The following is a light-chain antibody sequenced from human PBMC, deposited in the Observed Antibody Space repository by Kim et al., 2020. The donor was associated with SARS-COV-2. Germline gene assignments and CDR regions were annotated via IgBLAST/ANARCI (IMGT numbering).Light chain of an antibody. V-gene: IGLV4-69*01. CDR2: IYSDGKH. CDR3: QTWGSGGIGV. J-gene: IGLJ2*01. CDR1: SGHSNYA. Sequence: SVKRTVTQPSGHSNYAIAWLQKQPEKVPRYLMRIYSDGKHTRGVGIPNRVSGSTSGSEYSLTISGLQSEDEADYYCQTWGSGGIGVFGRGTQLTVL.